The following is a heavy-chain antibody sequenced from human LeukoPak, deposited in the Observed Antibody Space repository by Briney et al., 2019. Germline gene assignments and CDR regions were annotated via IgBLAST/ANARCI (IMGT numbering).Heavy chain of an antibody. CDR3: ARDRELGY. CDR2: SYHRGST. CDR1: GDSISNYY. V-gene: IGHV4-59*01. Sequence: SETLSLTCTVSGDSISNYYWGWIRQSPGKGPEWTGWSYHRGSTSYNPSLKSRVAISVDTSKNQFSLKLSSVTAADTAVYYCARDRELGYWGQGTLVIVSS. J-gene: IGHJ4*02.